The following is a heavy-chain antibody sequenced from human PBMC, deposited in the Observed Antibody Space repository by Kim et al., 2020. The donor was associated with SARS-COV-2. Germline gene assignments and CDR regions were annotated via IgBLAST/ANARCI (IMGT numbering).Heavy chain of an antibody. V-gene: IGHV4-59*13. CDR3: ASGTRLWYFDL. Sequence: SETLSLTCTVSGGSISSYYWSWIRQPPGKGLEWIGYIYYSGSTNYNPSLKSRVTISVDTSKNQFSLKLSSVTAADTAVYYYASGTRLWYFDLWGRGTLVTVSS. J-gene: IGHJ2*01. CDR1: GGSISSYY. CDR2: IYYSGST.